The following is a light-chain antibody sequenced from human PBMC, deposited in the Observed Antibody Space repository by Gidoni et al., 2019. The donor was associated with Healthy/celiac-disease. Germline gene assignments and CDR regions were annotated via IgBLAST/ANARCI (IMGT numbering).Light chain of an antibody. V-gene: IGLV2-11*01. Sequence: QAALTQPRSVSGSPGQSVTIPCTGTSSDVGGYNYVSWYQQPPGKAPELMISDVSKRPSGVPDRFSGSKSGTTASLTISGLQAEDEADYFCCSYAGSYTWVFGGGPKLTVL. J-gene: IGLJ3*02. CDR2: DVS. CDR3: CSYAGSYTWV. CDR1: SSDVGGYNY.